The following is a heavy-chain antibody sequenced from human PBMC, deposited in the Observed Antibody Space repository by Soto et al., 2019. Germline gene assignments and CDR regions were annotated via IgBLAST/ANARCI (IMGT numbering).Heavy chain of an antibody. Sequence: QVQLVESGGGVVQPGTSLRLSCVGSGFTFRSYVIHWVRQAPGKGLEWVALTSYDGSNNFYGESVKGRFTISRHNSRNTVELQMDSPTFEDTDLYYCARWGTTGGLDVWGQGTLVSVSS. CDR3: ARWGTTGGLDV. D-gene: IGHD3-16*01. CDR1: GFTFRSYV. V-gene: IGHV3-33*05. J-gene: IGHJ4*02. CDR2: TSYDGSNN.